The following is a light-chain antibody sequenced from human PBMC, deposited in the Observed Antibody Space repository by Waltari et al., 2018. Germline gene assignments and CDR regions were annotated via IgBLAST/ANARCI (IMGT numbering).Light chain of an antibody. CDR1: SSDVGGYNY. V-gene: IGLV2-14*01. CDR2: DVT. CDR3: ISYTSSTTYV. J-gene: IGLJ1*01. Sequence: QSALTQPASVSGSPGQSITISCTGTSSDVGGYNYVSWYQEYPGKATKLVIYDVTKRPSVVSNRFTGPKSGSTASLTISGIQAEDEADYYCISYTSSTTYVFGTGTKVTVL.